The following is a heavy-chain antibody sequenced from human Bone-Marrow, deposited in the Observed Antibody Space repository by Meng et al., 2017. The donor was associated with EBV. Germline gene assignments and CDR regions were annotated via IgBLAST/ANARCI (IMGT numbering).Heavy chain of an antibody. V-gene: IGHV3-23*01. CDR1: GFTFSSYA. CDR2: ISGSGGST. CDR3: AKGELGP. Sequence: EGQLSGSGGGLVQPVGSLSLSCAATGFTFSSYAMNWVRQSPGKGLEWVSGISGSGGSTYYADSVKGRFTISRDNSKNTLYLQMNSLRAEDTAVYYCAKGELGPWGQGTLVTVLL. D-gene: IGHD1-26*01. J-gene: IGHJ5*02.